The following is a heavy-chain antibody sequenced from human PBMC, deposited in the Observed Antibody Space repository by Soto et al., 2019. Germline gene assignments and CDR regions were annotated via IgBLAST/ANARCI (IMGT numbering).Heavy chain of an antibody. D-gene: IGHD6-19*01. V-gene: IGHV3-23*01. Sequence: EVQLLESGGGLVQPGGSLRLSCAASGFTFSSYAMSWVRQAPGKGLEWVSGISGSGGSTYYADSVKGRFTISRDNSKDTLYLQMNSLRAEDTAVYYCAKIAVAFPSNHGMDVWGQGTTVTVSS. CDR3: AKIAVAFPSNHGMDV. CDR2: ISGSGGST. CDR1: GFTFSSYA. J-gene: IGHJ6*02.